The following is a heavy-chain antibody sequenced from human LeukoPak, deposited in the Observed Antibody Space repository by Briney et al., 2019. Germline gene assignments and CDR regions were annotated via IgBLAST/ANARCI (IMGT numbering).Heavy chain of an antibody. Sequence: GGSLRLSCAASGFTFDVYAMHWVRQAPGKGLEWVSLISGDGGSTYYADSVKGRFTISRDNSKNSLYLQMNSLRTEDTALYYCAKDISNPDPFDYWGQGTLVTVSS. CDR2: ISGDGGST. D-gene: IGHD1-14*01. CDR1: GFTFDVYA. V-gene: IGHV3-43*02. CDR3: AKDISNPDPFDY. J-gene: IGHJ4*02.